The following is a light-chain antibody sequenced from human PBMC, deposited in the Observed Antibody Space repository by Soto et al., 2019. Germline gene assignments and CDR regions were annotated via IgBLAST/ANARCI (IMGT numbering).Light chain of an antibody. CDR2: DVS. CDR1: TNDVGGYDY. J-gene: IGLJ2*01. Sequence: QSALTQPASVSGSPGQSISMSCTGTTNDVGGYDYVSWYQQHPGEAPKLIIFDVSLRPSGVSNRFSGSKSGNTASLTISGLQTEDEADYYCTSFTSRNIVIFGGGTKLTVL. CDR3: TSFTSRNIVI. V-gene: IGLV2-14*03.